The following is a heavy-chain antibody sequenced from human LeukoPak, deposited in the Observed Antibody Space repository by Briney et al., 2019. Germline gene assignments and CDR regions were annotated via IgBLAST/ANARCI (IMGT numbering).Heavy chain of an antibody. J-gene: IGHJ4*02. CDR1: GFTFSSYG. D-gene: IGHD1-26*01. CDR2: IRYDGSNK. CDR3: AKDRMGATVFDY. Sequence: PGGSLRLSCAASGFTFSSYGMHWVRRAPGKGLEWVAFIRYDGSNKYYADSVKGRFTISRDNSKNTLYLQMNSLRAEDTAVYYCAKDRMGATVFDYWGQGTLVTVSS. V-gene: IGHV3-30*02.